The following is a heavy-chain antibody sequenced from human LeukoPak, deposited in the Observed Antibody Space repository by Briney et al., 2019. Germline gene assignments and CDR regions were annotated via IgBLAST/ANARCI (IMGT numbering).Heavy chain of an antibody. CDR1: GFTFSSYW. CDR3: ARGGGLDV. Sequence: GGSLRLSCAASGFTFSSYWMNWARQAPGKGLEWVASINHNGNVNYYVDSVKGRFTISRDNAKNSLYLQMSNLRAKDTAVYFCARGGGLDVWGQGATVTVSS. V-gene: IGHV3-7*03. J-gene: IGHJ6*02. D-gene: IGHD3-16*01. CDR2: INHNGNVN.